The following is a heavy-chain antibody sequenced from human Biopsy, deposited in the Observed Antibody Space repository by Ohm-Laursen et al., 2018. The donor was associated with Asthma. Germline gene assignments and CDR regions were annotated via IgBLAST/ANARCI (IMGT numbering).Heavy chain of an antibody. J-gene: IGHJ4*02. D-gene: IGHD3-3*01. Sequence: SLRLSCTASGFVFSQCGIHWVRQGPGKGLEWVALVSSDGHNKYYEDSVKGRFTVSRDDSKNTLYLQMNSLRPDDTAVYYCARDVMEWYLPAFDFWGQGTLVTVSS. V-gene: IGHV3-30*03. CDR1: GFVFSQCG. CDR2: VSSDGHNK. CDR3: ARDVMEWYLPAFDF.